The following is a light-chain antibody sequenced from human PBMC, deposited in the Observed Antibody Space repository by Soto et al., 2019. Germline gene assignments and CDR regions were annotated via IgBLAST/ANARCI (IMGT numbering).Light chain of an antibody. CDR2: DAS. Sequence: EIVMTQSPATLSVSPGERATLSCRASQSVGTFFAWYQQKPGQAPRLLIYDASNRATGIPARFSGSWSGTDFTLTINGLEPEDSAVYYCQQRGNWPPTWTFGQGTKVDI. J-gene: IGKJ1*01. CDR1: QSVGTF. V-gene: IGKV3-11*01. CDR3: QQRGNWPPTWT.